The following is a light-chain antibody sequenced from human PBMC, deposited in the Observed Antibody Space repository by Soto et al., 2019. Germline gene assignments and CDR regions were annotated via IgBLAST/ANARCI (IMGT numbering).Light chain of an antibody. CDR2: DNS. CDR3: QSYDSSLSGPRVV. Sequence: QSVLTQPPSVSGAPGQRVTISCTGSSSNIGAGYDVHWYQHLPGTAPKLLIYDNSDRPSGVPDRFSGSKSGTSASLAITGLQAEDEADYYCQSYDSSLSGPRVVIGGGTKLTVL. V-gene: IGLV1-40*01. J-gene: IGLJ2*01. CDR1: SSNIGAGYD.